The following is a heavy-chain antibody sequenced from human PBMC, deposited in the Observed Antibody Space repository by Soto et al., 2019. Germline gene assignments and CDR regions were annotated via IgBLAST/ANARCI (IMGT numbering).Heavy chain of an antibody. CDR3: ARDNNWNSIFDY. J-gene: IGHJ4*02. CDR1: GFTFSSYG. CDR2: IWYDGSNK. V-gene: IGHV3-33*01. Sequence: QVQLVESGGGVVQPGRSLRLSCAASGFTFSSYGMHWVRQAPGKGLEWVAVIWYDGSNKYYADSVKGRFTISRDNSKNTRYLQMNSLRAEDTAVYYCARDNNWNSIFDYWGQGTLVTVSS. D-gene: IGHD1-7*01.